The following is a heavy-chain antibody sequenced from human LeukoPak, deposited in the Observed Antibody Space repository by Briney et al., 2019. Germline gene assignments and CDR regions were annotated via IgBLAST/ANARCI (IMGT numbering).Heavy chain of an antibody. V-gene: IGHV3-21*01. J-gene: IGHJ4*02. Sequence: GGSLRLSCAASGFTFSSYSMNCVRQAPGKGLEWVSSISSSSSYIYYADSVKGRFTISRDNAKNSLYLQMNSLRAEDTAVYYCARGAGSCRYLGCSFDYWGQGTLVTVSS. CDR2: ISSSSSYI. CDR3: ARGAGSCRYLGCSFDY. D-gene: IGHD2-15*01. CDR1: GFTFSSYS.